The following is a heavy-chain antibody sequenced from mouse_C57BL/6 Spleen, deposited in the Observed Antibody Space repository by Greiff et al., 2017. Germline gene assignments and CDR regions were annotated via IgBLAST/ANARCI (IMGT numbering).Heavy chain of an antibody. CDR2: IYPRSGNT. Sequence: QVQLQQSGAELARPGASVKLSCKASGYTFTSYGISWVKQRTGQGLEWIGEIYPRSGNTYYNEKFKGKGTLTADKSSSTAYMELLSLTSEDSAVYFCALNNGNPAWFAYWGQGTLVTVSA. J-gene: IGHJ3*01. V-gene: IGHV1-81*01. CDR1: GYTFTSYG. D-gene: IGHD2-1*01. CDR3: ALNNGNPAWFAY.